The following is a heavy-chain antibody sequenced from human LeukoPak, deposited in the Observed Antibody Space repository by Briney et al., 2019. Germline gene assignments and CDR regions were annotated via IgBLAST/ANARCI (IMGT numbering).Heavy chain of an antibody. D-gene: IGHD3-22*01. CDR1: GGSISSGGYY. CDR3: ASYDSSGTYAFDY. CDR2: IYYSGST. V-gene: IGHV4-31*03. Sequence: PSETLSLTCTVSGGSISSGGYYWSWIRQHPGKGLEWIGYIYYSGSTYYNPSLKSRVTISVDTSKNQFSLKLSSVTAADTAVYYCASYDSSGTYAFDYWGQGTLVTVSS. J-gene: IGHJ4*02.